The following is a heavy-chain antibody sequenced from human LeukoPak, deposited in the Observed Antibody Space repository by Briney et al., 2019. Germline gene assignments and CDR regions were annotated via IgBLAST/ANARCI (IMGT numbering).Heavy chain of an antibody. J-gene: IGHJ6*02. V-gene: IGHV1-8*01. CDR3: ARGRRAPNYYYGMDV. Sequence: ASVKVSCKASGYTFTSYDINWVRQATAQGLEWMGWMNPNSGNTGYAQKFQGRVTMTRNTSISTAYMELSSLRSEDTAVYYCARGRRAPNYYYGMDVWGQGTTVTVSS. CDR1: GYTFTSYD. CDR2: MNPNSGNT.